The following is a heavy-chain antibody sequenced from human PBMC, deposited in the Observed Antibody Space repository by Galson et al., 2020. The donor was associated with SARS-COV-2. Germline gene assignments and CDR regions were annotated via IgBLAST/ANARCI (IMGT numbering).Heavy chain of an antibody. CDR3: ARVPRRGHYLENYFDS. CDR2: IDWDDDK. Sequence: SGPPLVKPTQTLTLTCTFSGFSLSTNGMCVTWIRQPPGKALEWLARIDWDDDKYYSTSLKTRLTISKDTSKNQVVLTMTNMDPVDTATYYCARVPRRGHYLENYFDSWGQGILVTVSS. D-gene: IGHD1-26*01. J-gene: IGHJ4*02. V-gene: IGHV2-70*11. CDR1: GFSLSTNGMC.